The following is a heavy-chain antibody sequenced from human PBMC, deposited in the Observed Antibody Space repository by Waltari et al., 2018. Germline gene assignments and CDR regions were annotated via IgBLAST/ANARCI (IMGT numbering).Heavy chain of an antibody. D-gene: IGHD2-8*01. J-gene: IGHJ3*02. CDR2: INPNSGGT. Sequence: QVQLVQSGAEVKKPGASVKVSCKASGYTFTGYYMHWVRQAPGQGLEWIGRINPNSGGTNYAQKFQGRVTMTRDTSISTAYMERSRLRSDDTAVYYCARVPIVLKAFDIWGQGTMVTVSS. V-gene: IGHV1-2*06. CDR3: ARVPIVLKAFDI. CDR1: GYTFTGYY.